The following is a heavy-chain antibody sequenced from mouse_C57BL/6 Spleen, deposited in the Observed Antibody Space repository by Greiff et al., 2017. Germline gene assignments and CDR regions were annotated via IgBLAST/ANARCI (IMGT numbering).Heavy chain of an antibody. CDR3: ARTYYSNIGLVDY. Sequence: QVQLQQPGAELVKPGASVKLSCKASGYTFTSYWMHWVKQRPGRGLAWIGWIDPNSGGTKYNEKFKSKATLTVDKPSSTAYMQLSSLTAEDSAVYYCARTYYSNIGLVDYWGQGTTLTVSA. V-gene: IGHV1-72*01. D-gene: IGHD2-5*01. CDR2: IDPNSGGT. CDR1: GYTFTSYW. J-gene: IGHJ2*01.